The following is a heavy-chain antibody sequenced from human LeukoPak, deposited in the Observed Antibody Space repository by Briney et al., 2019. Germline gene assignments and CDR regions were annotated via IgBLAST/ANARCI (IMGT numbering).Heavy chain of an antibody. V-gene: IGHV4-31*02. D-gene: IGHD3-10*01. CDR3: ARSGSYYGSTSG. Sequence: SQTLSLTCTVSGGSISSGGYYWSWIRQHPGKGLEWIGYSYYSGSTNYNPSLQSRVTISLDTSKNQFSLKLNSVTAADTAVYYCARSGSYYGSTSGWGQGTLVTVS. CDR1: GGSISSGGYY. J-gene: IGHJ4*02. CDR2: SYYSGST.